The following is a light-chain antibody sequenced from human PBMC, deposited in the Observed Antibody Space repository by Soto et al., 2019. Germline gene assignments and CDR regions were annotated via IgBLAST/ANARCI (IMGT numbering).Light chain of an antibody. CDR1: SSNIGNNY. CDR2: DNN. Sequence: QSALTQPPSVSAAPGQKVTISCSGSSSNIGNNYVSWYQQLPETAPKLLIYDNNKRPSGIPDRFSGSKSGKSATLGITGLQTGDEADYYCGTWDSSLSAGVFGGGTKLSVL. J-gene: IGLJ2*01. CDR3: GTWDSSLSAGV. V-gene: IGLV1-51*01.